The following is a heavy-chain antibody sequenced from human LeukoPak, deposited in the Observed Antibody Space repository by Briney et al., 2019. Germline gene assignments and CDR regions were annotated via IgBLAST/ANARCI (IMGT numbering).Heavy chain of an antibody. CDR1: GGSISSYY. CDR2: IYYSGST. V-gene: IGHV4-59*08. CDR3: VRHEGVAGGRDYYYYGLDV. D-gene: IGHD6-19*01. J-gene: IGHJ6*02. Sequence: SETLSLTCTVSGGSISSYYWSWIRQPPGKGLEWIGYIYYSGSTNYNPSLTSRVTISVDTSRNQFSLKLNSVTAADTAVYYCVRHEGVAGGRDYYYYGLDVWGQGTTVTVSS.